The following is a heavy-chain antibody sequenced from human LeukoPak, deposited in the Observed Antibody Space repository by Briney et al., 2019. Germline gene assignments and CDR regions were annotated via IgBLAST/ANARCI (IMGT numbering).Heavy chain of an antibody. CDR2: IYYTGST. Sequence: SETLSLTCTVSGGSISTYYWSWIRQPPGKGLEWIGYIYYTGSTSYNPSLKSRVTMSLDASKNQFSLELNSVTPADTAVYYCARKSVAVRDAFDIWGQGTMVTVSS. CDR3: ARKSVAVRDAFDI. J-gene: IGHJ3*02. V-gene: IGHV4-59*01. D-gene: IGHD6-19*01. CDR1: GGSISTYY.